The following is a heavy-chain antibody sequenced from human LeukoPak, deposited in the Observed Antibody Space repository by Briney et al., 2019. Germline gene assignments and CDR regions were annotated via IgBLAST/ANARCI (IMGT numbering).Heavy chain of an antibody. CDR3: TRVPIVGDYNDVFDI. CDR2: IYSGGSI. Sequence: GGSLRLSCAASGFTFSSYSMNWVCRAPGKGLDGVSLIYSGGSIYYADSVKGRFTISRDNSKNTLYLQMNSLRAEDTAVYYCTRVPIVGDYNDVFDIWGQGTMVTVSS. J-gene: IGHJ3*02. D-gene: IGHD1-26*01. CDR1: GFTFSSYS. V-gene: IGHV3-53*01.